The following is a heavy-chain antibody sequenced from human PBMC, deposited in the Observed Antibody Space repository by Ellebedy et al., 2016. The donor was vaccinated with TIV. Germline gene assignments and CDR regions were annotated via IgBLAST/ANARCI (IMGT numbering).Heavy chain of an antibody. CDR2: ISGYNGNT. D-gene: IGHD6-19*01. J-gene: IGHJ5*02. Sequence: ASVKVSCKASGHTFTSYGISWVRQAPGQGLEWMGWISGYNGNTNYAQKFLDRVTMTTDTFTSTAYMELRSLKSDDTAVYYCAKDGRVPGNWFDPWGQGTLVSVSS. V-gene: IGHV1-18*01. CDR3: AKDGRVPGNWFDP. CDR1: GHTFTSYG.